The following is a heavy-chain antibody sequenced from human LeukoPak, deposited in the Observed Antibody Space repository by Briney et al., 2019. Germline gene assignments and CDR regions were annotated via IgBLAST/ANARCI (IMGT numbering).Heavy chain of an antibody. J-gene: IGHJ5*02. V-gene: IGHV1-18*01. CDR2: VSAYNCNT. CDR1: GYTFTRYG. CDR3: ARDRRVGGYDRGSCFDP. D-gene: IGHD5-12*01. Sequence: ASDTVSHMASGYTFTRYGISWLGQAPGHALEGLGWVSAYNCNTNHPQKPQGRVTITTDTSTSTAHMELRSLRSDDTAVYYCARDRRVGGYDRGSCFDPWGQGTLVTVSS.